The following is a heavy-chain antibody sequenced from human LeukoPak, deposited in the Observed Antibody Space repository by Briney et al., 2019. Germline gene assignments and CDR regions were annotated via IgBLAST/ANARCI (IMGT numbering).Heavy chain of an antibody. CDR2: ISAYNGNT. Sequence: ASVKVSCKASGYTFTSYGISWVRQAPGQGLEWMGWISAYNGNTNYAQKLQGRVTMTTDTSTSTACMELRSLRSDDTAVYYCARDSPDYGDNYYYYGMDVWGQGTTVTVSS. CDR1: GYTFTSYG. D-gene: IGHD4-17*01. CDR3: ARDSPDYGDNYYYYGMDV. V-gene: IGHV1-18*01. J-gene: IGHJ6*02.